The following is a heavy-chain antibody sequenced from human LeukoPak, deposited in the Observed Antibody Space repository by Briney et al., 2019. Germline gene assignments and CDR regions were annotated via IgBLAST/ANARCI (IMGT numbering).Heavy chain of an antibody. Sequence: GGSLRLTCAASGLTVSSNYMSWVRQAPGKGLEWLSVIYNGDMTYYADSVKGRFTISRDNSKNTLYLQMNNLRAEDTAVYYCARANGGNMWRGHYFDCWGQGTLVTVSS. CDR3: ARANGGNMWRGHYFDC. CDR2: IYNGDMT. J-gene: IGHJ4*02. CDR1: GLTVSSNY. V-gene: IGHV3-66*01. D-gene: IGHD4-23*01.